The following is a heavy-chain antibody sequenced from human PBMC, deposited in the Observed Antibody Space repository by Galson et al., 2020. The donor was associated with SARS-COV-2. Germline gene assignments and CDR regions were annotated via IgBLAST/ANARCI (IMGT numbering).Heavy chain of an antibody. J-gene: IGHJ1*01. CDR1: GGSISSSSYY. Sequence: ETSETLSLTCTVSGGSISSSSYYWGWIRQPPGRGLEWIAPIHSSGNTYYNPSLKSRVTISADTSKNQFSLRLSSVTAADTAVYYCARGQYLGPFQLWGQGTLVTVSS. CDR3: ARGQYLGPFQL. V-gene: IGHV4-39*01. CDR2: IHSSGNT.